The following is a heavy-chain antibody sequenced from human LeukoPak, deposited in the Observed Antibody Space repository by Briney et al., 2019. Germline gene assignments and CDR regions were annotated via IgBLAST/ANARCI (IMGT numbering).Heavy chain of an antibody. D-gene: IGHD3-10*01. J-gene: IGHJ4*02. Sequence: PGESLKISCKGSGYSFTSYWIAWVRQMPGKGLEWMGIIYPGDSDTRYSPSFQGQVTISADKSISTAYLQWSSLKASDTAMYYCARRGYYGSGSPYYFDYWGQGTLVTVSS. V-gene: IGHV5-51*01. CDR2: IYPGDSDT. CDR3: ARRGYYGSGSPYYFDY. CDR1: GYSFTSYW.